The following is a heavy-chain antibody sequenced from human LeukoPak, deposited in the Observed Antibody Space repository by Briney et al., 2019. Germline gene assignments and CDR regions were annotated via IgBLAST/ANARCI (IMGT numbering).Heavy chain of an antibody. J-gene: IGHJ3*02. Sequence: GGSLRLSCAASGFTFSSYDMHWVRQVAGKGLEWVSAVGIVGDTFYSGSVKGRFNISRENAQDSLLLQMNSLRAGDTAVYYCAREGRVMSADAFDIWGQGTMVTVSS. CDR1: GFTFSSYD. D-gene: IGHD2-21*01. CDR2: VGIVGDT. CDR3: AREGRVMSADAFDI. V-gene: IGHV3-13*01.